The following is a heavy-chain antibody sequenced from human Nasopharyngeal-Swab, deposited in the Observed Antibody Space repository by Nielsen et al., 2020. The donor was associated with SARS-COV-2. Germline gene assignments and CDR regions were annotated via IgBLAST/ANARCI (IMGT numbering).Heavy chain of an antibody. CDR3: ARDGNPRFGELLSPHYYYYYMDV. J-gene: IGHJ6*03. Sequence: GESLKISCAASGFTFSSYSMNWVRQAPGKGLEWVSSISSSSSYIYYADSVKGRFTISRDNAKNSLYLQMNSLRPEDTAVYYCARDGNPRFGELLSPHYYYYYMDVWGKGTTVTVSS. V-gene: IGHV3-21*01. D-gene: IGHD3-10*01. CDR2: ISSSSSYI. CDR1: GFTFSSYS.